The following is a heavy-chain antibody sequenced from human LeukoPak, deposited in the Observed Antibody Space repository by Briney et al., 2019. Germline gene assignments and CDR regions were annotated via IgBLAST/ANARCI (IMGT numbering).Heavy chain of an antibody. CDR2: ISYDGSNK. Sequence: GGSLRLSCAASGFTFSSYGMHWVRQAPGKGLEWVAVISYDGSNKYYADSVKGRFTISRDNSKNTLYLQMNSLRAEDTAVYYCAKDLSELERPASDYWGQGTLVTVSS. CDR1: GFTFSSYG. CDR3: AKDLSELERPASDY. D-gene: IGHD1-1*01. V-gene: IGHV3-30*18. J-gene: IGHJ4*02.